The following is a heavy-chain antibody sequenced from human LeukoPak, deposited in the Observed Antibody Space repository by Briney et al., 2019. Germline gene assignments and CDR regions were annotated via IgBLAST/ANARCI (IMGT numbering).Heavy chain of an antibody. J-gene: IGHJ3*02. D-gene: IGHD6-19*01. Sequence: SETLSLTCTVSGGSVSNYYWSWIRQSPGKGLEWIGYIYYTETSYNPSLKSRVTISVDTSKNQFSLKLSSVTAADTAVYYCASRKQWLGTGAFDIWGQGTMVTVSS. CDR3: ASRKQWLGTGAFDI. CDR2: IYYTET. V-gene: IGHV4-59*02. CDR1: GGSVSNYY.